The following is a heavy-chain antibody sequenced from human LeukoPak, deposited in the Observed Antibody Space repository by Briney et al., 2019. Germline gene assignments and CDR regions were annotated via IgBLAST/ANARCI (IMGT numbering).Heavy chain of an antibody. Sequence: SVKVSCKASGGTFSSYAISWVRQAPGQGLEWIGRIIPIFGTANYAQKFQGRVTITTDGSTSTAYMELSSLRSEDTAVYYCARGGYYYDSSGYSRNNEYFQHWGQGTLVTVSS. CDR3: ARGGYYYDSSGYSRNNEYFQH. D-gene: IGHD3-22*01. CDR1: GGTFSSYA. CDR2: IIPIFGTA. V-gene: IGHV1-69*05. J-gene: IGHJ1*01.